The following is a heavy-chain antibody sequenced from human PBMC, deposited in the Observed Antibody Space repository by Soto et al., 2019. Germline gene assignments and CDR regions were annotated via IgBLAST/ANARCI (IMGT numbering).Heavy chain of an antibody. V-gene: IGHV3-23*01. CDR1: GFTFSSYA. CDR2: LSGSGGST. Sequence: GGSLRLSCAASGFTFSSYAMSWVRQAPGKGLEWVSTLSGSGGSTYYADTVKGRFTISRDNSKNTLYLQMNSLRAEDTALYYFAKELGPLAVLRPPFDYWGQGTLVTVSS. CDR3: AKELGPLAVLRPPFDY. D-gene: IGHD3-16*01. J-gene: IGHJ4*02.